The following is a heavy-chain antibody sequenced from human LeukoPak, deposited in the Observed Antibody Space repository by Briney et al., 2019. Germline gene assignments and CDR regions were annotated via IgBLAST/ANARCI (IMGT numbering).Heavy chain of an antibody. CDR3: ARFSTPFTVTTNLDY. J-gene: IGHJ4*02. Sequence: DSVKVSCKASGFTFTNYAVSWVRQAPGQGLEWMGWISVYNSNTNYAQKLQGRVTMTTDTSTGTAYMELRSLRSDDTAVYYCARFSTPFTVTTNLDYWGQGTLVTVSS. CDR2: ISVYNSNT. CDR1: GFTFTNYA. V-gene: IGHV1-18*01. D-gene: IGHD4-17*01.